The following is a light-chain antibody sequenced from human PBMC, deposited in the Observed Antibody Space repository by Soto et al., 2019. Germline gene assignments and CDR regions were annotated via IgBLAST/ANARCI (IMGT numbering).Light chain of an antibody. J-gene: IGKJ2*01. CDR3: QQYNNWPRT. V-gene: IGKV3-15*01. CDR2: GAS. CDR1: QSIRSN. Sequence: EIVMTQSPATLSVSPGERAALSCRASQSIRSNLAWYQQKPGQAPRLLIYGASTRATGIPARVSGSGSGTEFTLTITSLQSEEFAVYYCQQYNNWPRTFGQGTKLEI.